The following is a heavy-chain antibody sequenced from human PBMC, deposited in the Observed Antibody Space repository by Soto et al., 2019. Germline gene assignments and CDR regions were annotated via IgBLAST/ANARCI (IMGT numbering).Heavy chain of an antibody. D-gene: IGHD5-18*01. Sequence: PGGSLRLSCAASGFTFSSYWMHLVRQAPGKGLVWVSRINSDGSSTSYADSVKGRFTISRDNAKNTLYLQMNSLRAEDTAVYYCAREASSGYSYGYYFDYWGQGTLVTVSS. CDR1: GFTFSSYW. CDR3: AREASSGYSYGYYFDY. J-gene: IGHJ4*02. CDR2: INSDGSST. V-gene: IGHV3-74*01.